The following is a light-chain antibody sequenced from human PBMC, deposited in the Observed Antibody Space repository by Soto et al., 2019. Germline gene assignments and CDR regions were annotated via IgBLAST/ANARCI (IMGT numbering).Light chain of an antibody. V-gene: IGKV3-15*01. CDR2: DAS. CDR3: QQYNNWRT. Sequence: EIVLTQSPATLSLSPGERATLSCRASQSVGNNLAWYQQKPGQTPRLLIYDASTRAPGIPGRFSGSGSGTEFTLTISSLQSEDFAVYYCQQYNNWRTFGQGTKVDIK. J-gene: IGKJ1*01. CDR1: QSVGNN.